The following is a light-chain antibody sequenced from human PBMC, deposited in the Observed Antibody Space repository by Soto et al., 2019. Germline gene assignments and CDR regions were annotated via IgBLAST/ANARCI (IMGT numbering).Light chain of an antibody. CDR2: DAS. J-gene: IGKJ1*01. V-gene: IGKV1-5*01. CDR1: QSIGRF. CDR3: QQCYMGWT. Sequence: DIQITQSPSTLSASGGDRVGITCLASQSIGRFLAWYQHQPGKAPKLLIYDASTLESGVPSRFSGTGSGTEFTFSITSLQPEDFGTYYCQQCYMGWTFGQGTKVDIK.